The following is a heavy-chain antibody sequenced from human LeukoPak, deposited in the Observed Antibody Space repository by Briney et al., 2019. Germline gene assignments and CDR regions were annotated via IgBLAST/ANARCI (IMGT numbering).Heavy chain of an antibody. J-gene: IGHJ4*02. CDR1: GGSISSGGYY. CDR2: IYYIGST. D-gene: IGHD6-19*01. V-gene: IGHV4-31*03. Sequence: SETLSLTCTVSGGSISSGGYYWSWIRQHPGQGLELIGYIYYIGSTYYNPSLKSRVTISVDTSKNQFSLKLSSVTAADTAVYYCARGDSSGWYLGDYWGQGTLVTVSS. CDR3: ARGDSSGWYLGDY.